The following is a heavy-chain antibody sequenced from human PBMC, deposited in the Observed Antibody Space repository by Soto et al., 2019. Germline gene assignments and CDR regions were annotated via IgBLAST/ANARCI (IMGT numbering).Heavy chain of an antibody. J-gene: IGHJ4*02. CDR1: GYTFTSYG. CDR3: ARAAHYDILTGYNFDY. CDR2: ISAYNGNT. Sequence: ASVKVSCKASGYTFTSYGISWVRQAPGQGLEWMGWISAYNGNTNYAQKLQGRVTMTTDTSTSTAYMELRSLRSDDTAVYYCARAAHYDILTGYNFDYWGQGTLVTVSS. V-gene: IGHV1-18*01. D-gene: IGHD3-9*01.